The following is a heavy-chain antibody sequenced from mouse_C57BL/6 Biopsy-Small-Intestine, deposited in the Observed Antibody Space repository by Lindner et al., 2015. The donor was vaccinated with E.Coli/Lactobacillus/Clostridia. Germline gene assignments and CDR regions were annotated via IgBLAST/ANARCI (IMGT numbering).Heavy chain of an antibody. D-gene: IGHD2-1*01. V-gene: IGHV1-31*01. Sequence: VQLQESGPELVKPGASVMISCKASGYSFTGYFMHWVKQSHGNILDWIGFIYPYNGVSSYNQKFKGKAALTVDKSSSTAYMELRSLTSEDSAVYYCARTGGNYGYFDVWGTGTTVTISS. J-gene: IGHJ1*03. CDR3: ARTGGNYGYFDV. CDR1: GYSFTGYF. CDR2: IYPYNGVS.